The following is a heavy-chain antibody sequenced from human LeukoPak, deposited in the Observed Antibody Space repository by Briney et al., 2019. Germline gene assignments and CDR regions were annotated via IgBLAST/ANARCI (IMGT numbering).Heavy chain of an antibody. V-gene: IGHV3-21*04. CDR2: ISSSSSYI. D-gene: IGHD5-18*01. J-gene: IGHJ4*02. CDR3: AKGKYSYGSPFDY. Sequence: GGSLRLSCAASGFTFSSYSMNWVRQAQGKGLEWVSSISSSSSYIYYADSVKGRFTISRDNAKNSLYLQMNSLRAEDMALYYCAKGKYSYGSPFDYWGQGTLVTVSS. CDR1: GFTFSSYS.